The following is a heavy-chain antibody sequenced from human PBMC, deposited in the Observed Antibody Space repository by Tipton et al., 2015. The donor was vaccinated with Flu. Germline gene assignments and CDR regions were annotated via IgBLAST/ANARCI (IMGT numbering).Heavy chain of an antibody. D-gene: IGHD1-26*01. CDR1: GYSISSGYY. Sequence: TLSLTCAVSGYSISSGYYWGWIRQPPGKGLEWIGNIYRSGSTYYNPSLESRVTISVDTSKNQFSLKLSSVTAADTAVYYCARSIVGSITEPYYLDYWGQGTLVTVSS. CDR3: ARSIVGSITEPYYLDY. J-gene: IGHJ4*02. CDR2: IYRSGST. V-gene: IGHV4-38-2*01.